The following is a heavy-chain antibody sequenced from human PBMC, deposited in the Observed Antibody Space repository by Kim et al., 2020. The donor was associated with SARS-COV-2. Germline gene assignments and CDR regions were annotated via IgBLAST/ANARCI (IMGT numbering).Heavy chain of an antibody. CDR3: ARVLDYSTDY. Sequence: TYYADSVRSRCTVSKDNSKTTLYLQMNSLRVEDSALYDCARVLDYSTDYWGQGTLVTVSS. J-gene: IGHJ4*02. D-gene: IGHD4-4*01. V-gene: IGHV3-66*01. CDR2: T.